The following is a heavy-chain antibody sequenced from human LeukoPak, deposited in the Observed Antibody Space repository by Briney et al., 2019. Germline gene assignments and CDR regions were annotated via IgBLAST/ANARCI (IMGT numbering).Heavy chain of an antibody. CDR3: AKGMIVVVDYFDY. Sequence: GGSLRLSCAASGFTFSSYAMSWVRQAPGKGLEWVSGISTSGGSTYYADPVKGRVTISRDNSENTLYLQMNSLRAEDTAVYYCAKGMIVVVDYFDYWGQGTLVTVSS. CDR1: GFTFSSYA. V-gene: IGHV3-23*01. D-gene: IGHD3-22*01. CDR2: ISTSGGST. J-gene: IGHJ4*02.